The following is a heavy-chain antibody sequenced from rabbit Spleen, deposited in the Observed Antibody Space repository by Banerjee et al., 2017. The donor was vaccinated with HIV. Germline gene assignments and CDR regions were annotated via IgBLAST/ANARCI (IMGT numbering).Heavy chain of an antibody. CDR3: ARADGNYDGFDL. D-gene: IGHD2-1*01. J-gene: IGHJ2*01. V-gene: IGHV1S45*01. Sequence: QEQLEESGGDLVKPEGSLTLTCTASGFSFSSSYWICWVRQAPGKGLEWIACIYAGSSGSTYYASWAKGRFTISKTSSTTVTLLMTSLTAADTATYFCARADGNYDGFDLWGQGTLVTVS. CDR1: GFSFSSSYW. CDR2: IYAGSSGST.